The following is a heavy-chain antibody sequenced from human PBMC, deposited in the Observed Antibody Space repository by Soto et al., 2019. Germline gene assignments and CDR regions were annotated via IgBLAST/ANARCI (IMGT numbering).Heavy chain of an antibody. J-gene: IGHJ6*04. Sequence: PGGSLRLSYAASGFTFSSYAMHWVRQAPGKGLEWVAVISYDGSNKYYADSVKGRFTISRDNSKNTLYLQMNSLRAEDTAVYYCARDLAMATRYYYYGMDVWGEGTTVTVSS. CDR1: GFTFSSYA. CDR3: ARDLAMATRYYYYGMDV. V-gene: IGHV3-30-3*01. D-gene: IGHD2-8*01. CDR2: ISYDGSNK.